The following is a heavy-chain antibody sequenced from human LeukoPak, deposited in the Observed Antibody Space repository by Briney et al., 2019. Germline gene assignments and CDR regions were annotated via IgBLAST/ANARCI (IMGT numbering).Heavy chain of an antibody. J-gene: IGHJ4*02. CDR3: APDLRGSASSLDD. CDR2: ISGSGAST. CDR1: GFTFSNYA. V-gene: IGHV3-23*01. D-gene: IGHD6-25*01. Sequence: GGSLRLSCGASGFTFSNYAMSWVRQAPGKGLEWVSLISGSGASTYYPDSVKGRFTISRDNSKNTLSLQMNSLRAEDTAVYYCAPDLRGSASSLDDWGQGTLVTVSS.